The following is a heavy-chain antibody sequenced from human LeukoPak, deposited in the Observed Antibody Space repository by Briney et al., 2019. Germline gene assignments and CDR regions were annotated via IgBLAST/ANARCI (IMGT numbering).Heavy chain of an antibody. CDR3: ARDGGYSYGHFDY. J-gene: IGHJ4*02. CDR1: GGTFSSYA. V-gene: IGHV1-69*06. D-gene: IGHD5-18*01. Sequence: GASVKVSCKASGGTFSSYAISWWGQAPGQGLEWLGGIIPIFGTANYAQKFQGRVTITADKSTSTAYMELSSLRSEDTAVYYCARDGGYSYGHFDYWGQGTLVTVSS. CDR2: IIPIFGTA.